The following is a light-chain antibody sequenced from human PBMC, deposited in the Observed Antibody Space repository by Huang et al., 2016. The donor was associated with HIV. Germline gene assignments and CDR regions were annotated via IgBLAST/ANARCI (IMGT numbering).Light chain of an antibody. CDR1: QSVSSSY. CDR3: QQYGSPWT. Sequence: EIVLTQSPGPLSLSPGERATLSCRASQSVSSSYLAWYQQKPGQAPRLLIYGASSSATGIPDRFSGSGSGTDFTLTISRLEPEDFAVYYCQQYGSPWTFGQGTKVEIK. CDR2: GAS. J-gene: IGKJ1*01. V-gene: IGKV3-20*01.